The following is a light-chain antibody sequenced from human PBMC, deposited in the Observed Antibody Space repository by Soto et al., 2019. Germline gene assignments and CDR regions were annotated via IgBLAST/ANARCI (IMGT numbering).Light chain of an antibody. Sequence: DIQMTLSPSSLSASVGDSVTIICRVSQTIGNYLICYQQKPEKAPNVLIYNASTLKSGVPSRFRGSGSGTDITLTIYSLQPEDFATYSCQPIDSIPLTFGPATKVDI. CDR3: QPIDSIPLT. CDR1: QTIGNY. J-gene: IGKJ3*01. V-gene: IGKV1-39*01. CDR2: NAS.